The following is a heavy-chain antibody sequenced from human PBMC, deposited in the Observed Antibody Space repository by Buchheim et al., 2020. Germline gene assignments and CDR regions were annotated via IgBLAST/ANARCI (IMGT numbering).Heavy chain of an antibody. CDR3: ARVGGLRFLEWLFHYFDY. CDR1: GGSFSGYY. D-gene: IGHD3-3*01. J-gene: IGHJ4*02. V-gene: IGHV4-34*01. Sequence: QVQLQQWGAGLLKPSETLSLTCAVYGGSFSGYYWSWIRQPPGKGLEWLGEINHSRSTNYNPSLKSRVTISVDTSKNQFSLKLSSVTAADTAVYYCARVGGLRFLEWLFHYFDYWGQGTL. CDR2: INHSRST.